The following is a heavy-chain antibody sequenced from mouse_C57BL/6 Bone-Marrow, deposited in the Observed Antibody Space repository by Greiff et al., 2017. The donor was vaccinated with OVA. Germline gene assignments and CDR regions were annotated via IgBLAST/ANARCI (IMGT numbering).Heavy chain of an antibody. CDR1: GYSFTDYY. CDR3: GAGFHWYFDV. V-gene: IGHV1-39*01. CDR2: INPNYGTT. Sequence: EVKLMESGPELVKPGASVKISCKASGYSFTDYYMNWVKQSNGKSLEWIGVINPNYGTTSYNQKFKGKATLTVDQSSSTAYMQLNSLTSEDSAVYYCGAGFHWYFDVWGTGTTVTVSA. J-gene: IGHJ1*03.